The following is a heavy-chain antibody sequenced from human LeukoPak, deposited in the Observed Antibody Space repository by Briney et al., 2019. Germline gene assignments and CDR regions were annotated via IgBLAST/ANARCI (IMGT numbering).Heavy chain of an antibody. Sequence: PGGSLRLSCAASGFTFSSYAMTWVRQAPGKGLEWVSTISSSGGSTYYADSVKGRFTISRDNSKKTLYLQMNSLRAEDTAVYYCANLRVERWLQFGDYAFDIWGQGTMVTVSS. D-gene: IGHD5-24*01. V-gene: IGHV3-23*01. J-gene: IGHJ3*02. CDR1: GFTFSSYA. CDR2: ISSSGGST. CDR3: ANLRVERWLQFGDYAFDI.